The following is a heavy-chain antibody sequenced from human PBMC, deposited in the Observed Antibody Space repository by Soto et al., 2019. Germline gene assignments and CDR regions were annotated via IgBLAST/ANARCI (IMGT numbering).Heavy chain of an antibody. CDR3: ARDMPYAAGSLAGCDY. D-gene: IGHD1-26*01. J-gene: IGHJ4*02. CDR2: IYHSGTT. V-gene: IGHV4-59*01. Sequence: QVQLRESGPGLVKPSETLSLTCTVSGDSITGSYWSWIRQPPGKTLEWIGYIYHSGTTTYNPSLKSRVSISVDTSKNQFSRRLTSVIAAYTAVYYCARDMPYAAGSLAGCDYWGQGILVTVSS. CDR1: GDSITGSY.